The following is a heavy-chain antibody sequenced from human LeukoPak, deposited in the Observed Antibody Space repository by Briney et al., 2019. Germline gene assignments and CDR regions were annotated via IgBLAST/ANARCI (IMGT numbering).Heavy chain of an antibody. Sequence: GGSLRLSCAASGFTFSSYGMHWVRQAPGKGLEWVAVISYDGSNKYYADSVKGRFTISRDNSKNTLYLQMNSLRAEDTAVYYGARDRGTMIARGAFDIWGQGTRVTVSS. CDR2: ISYDGSNK. J-gene: IGHJ3*02. CDR1: GFTFSSYG. CDR3: ARDRGTMIARGAFDI. D-gene: IGHD3-22*01. V-gene: IGHV3-30*03.